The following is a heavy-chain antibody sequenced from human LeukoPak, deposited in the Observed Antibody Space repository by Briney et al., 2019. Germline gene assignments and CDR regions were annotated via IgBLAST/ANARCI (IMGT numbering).Heavy chain of an antibody. CDR2: ISGSGGST. Sequence: PGGSLRLSCAAFGFTFSSYAMSWVRQAPGKGLEWVSAISGSGGSTYYVDSVKGRFTISRDNFKNTLYLQMNSLRAEDTAVYYCAKVRDYDSSGYSDYWGQGNLVTVSS. D-gene: IGHD3-22*01. V-gene: IGHV3-23*01. CDR1: GFTFSSYA. J-gene: IGHJ4*02. CDR3: AKVRDYDSSGYSDY.